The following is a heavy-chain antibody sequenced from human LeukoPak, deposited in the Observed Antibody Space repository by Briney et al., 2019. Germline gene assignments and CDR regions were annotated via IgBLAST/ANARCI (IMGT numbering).Heavy chain of an antibody. V-gene: IGHV3-21*01. CDR3: ARDLTCSSTSCSAFDI. Sequence: GGSLRLSCAASGFTFNSHAINWVRQAPGKGLEWVSSISSSSSYIYYADSVKGRFTISRDNAKNSLYLQMNSLRAEDTAVYYCARDLTCSSTSCSAFDIWGQGTMVTVSS. CDR1: GFTFNSHA. D-gene: IGHD2-2*01. J-gene: IGHJ3*02. CDR2: ISSSSSYI.